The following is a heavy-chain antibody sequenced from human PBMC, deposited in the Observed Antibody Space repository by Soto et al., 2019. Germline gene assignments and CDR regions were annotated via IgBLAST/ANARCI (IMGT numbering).Heavy chain of an antibody. CDR1: GYTFSSYA. Sequence: QVQLVQSGAEVKKPGASVKVSCKASGYTFSSYAMHWVRQAPGQRPGWMGWINAGNGKTKNSEKFQGRVTITRDPSATTAYMELSSLRSEDTAVYNWARGRWTQTTAHCYLDYWGQGPLVTVSS. D-gene: IGHD1-1*01. J-gene: IGHJ4*02. V-gene: IGHV1-3*01. CDR2: INAGNGKT. CDR3: ARGRWTQTTAHCYLDY.